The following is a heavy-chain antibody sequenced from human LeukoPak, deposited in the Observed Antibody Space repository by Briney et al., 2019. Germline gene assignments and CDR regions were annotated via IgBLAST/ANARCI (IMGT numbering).Heavy chain of an antibody. J-gene: IGHJ4*02. CDR1: GFTVSSNH. CDR3: ARERSISSRIFDY. Sequence: GGSLRLSCAASGFTVSSNHMSWVRQAPGKGLEWVSVIFIGGTTYYADSVKGRFTISRDNSKNTLYLQMNSLRAEDTAVYYCARERSISSRIFDYWGQGTLVTVSS. CDR2: IFIGGTT. V-gene: IGHV3-53*01. D-gene: IGHD6-13*01.